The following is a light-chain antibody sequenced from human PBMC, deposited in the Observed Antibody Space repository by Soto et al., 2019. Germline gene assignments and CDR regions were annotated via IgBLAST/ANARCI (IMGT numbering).Light chain of an antibody. CDR1: SSDIGGYNY. CDR3: SSYPSITTLRDL. Sequence: QSVLTQPASVSRSLGQSITISCTGTSSDIGGYNYVSWYQQHPDKAPKLMLYEVTTRPSGVSNRFSGSKSGNTASLTISGLQAEDAAVYYCSSYPSITTLRDLFATGTKVPV. V-gene: IGLV2-14*01. J-gene: IGLJ1*01. CDR2: EVT.